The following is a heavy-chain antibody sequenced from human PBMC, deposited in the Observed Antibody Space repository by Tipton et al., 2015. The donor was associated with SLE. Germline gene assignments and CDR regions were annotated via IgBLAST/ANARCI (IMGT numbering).Heavy chain of an antibody. CDR1: GFTFSSYG. CDR3: ARDPHPLTGYYPDFDY. V-gene: IGHV3-21*03. D-gene: IGHD3-9*01. CDR2: ISSSSSYI. J-gene: IGHJ4*02. Sequence: SLRLSCAASGFTFSSYGMHWVRQAPGKGLEWVSSISSSSSYIYYADSVKGRFTISRDNAKNSLYLQMNSLRAEDTAVYYCARDPHPLTGYYPDFDYWGQGTLVTVSS.